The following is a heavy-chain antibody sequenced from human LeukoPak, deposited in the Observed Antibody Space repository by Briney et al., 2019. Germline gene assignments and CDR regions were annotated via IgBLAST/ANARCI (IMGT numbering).Heavy chain of an antibody. CDR3: ARDQDGPGATVDH. D-gene: IGHD1-26*01. CDR1: GGSFSGYY. V-gene: IGHV4-34*01. J-gene: IGHJ5*02. CDR2: INHSGST. Sequence: TSSETLSLTCAVYGGSFSGYYWSWIRQPPGKGLEWIGEINHSGSTNYNPSLKSRVTISVDTSKNQFSLKLSSVTAADTAVYYCARDQDGPGATVDHWGQGTLVTVSS.